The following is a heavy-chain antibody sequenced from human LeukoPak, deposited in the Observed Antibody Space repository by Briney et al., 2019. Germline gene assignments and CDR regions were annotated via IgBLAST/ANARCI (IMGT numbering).Heavy chain of an antibody. CDR3: ARSPFNHRDGYNPFDY. D-gene: IGHD5-24*01. J-gene: IGHJ4*02. CDR1: GGSISSYY. Sequence: NASETLSLTCTVSGGSISSYYWSWIRQPPGKGLEWIGYIYYSGSTNYNPSLKSRVTISVDTSKNQFSLKLSSVTAADTAVYYCARSPFNHRDGYNPFDYWGQGTLVTVSS. CDR2: IYYSGST. V-gene: IGHV4-59*12.